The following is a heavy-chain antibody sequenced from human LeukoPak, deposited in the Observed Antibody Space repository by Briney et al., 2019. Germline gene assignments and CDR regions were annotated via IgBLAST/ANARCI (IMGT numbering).Heavy chain of an antibody. V-gene: IGHV4-59*10. D-gene: IGHD3-3*01. CDR1: GGSFSGYY. CDR3: ARDPYDFWSGYYLDY. Sequence: SETLSLTCAVYGGSFSGYYWSWIRQPAGKGLEWIGRIYTSGSTNYNPSLKSRVTMSVDTSKNQFSLKLSSVTAADTAVYYCARDPYDFWSGYYLDYWGQGTLVTVSS. J-gene: IGHJ4*02. CDR2: IYTSGST.